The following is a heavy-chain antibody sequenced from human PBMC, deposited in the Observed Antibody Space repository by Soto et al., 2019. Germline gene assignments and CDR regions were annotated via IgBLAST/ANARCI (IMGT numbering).Heavy chain of an antibody. CDR2: ISGSGGST. CDR1: GFTFSSYA. D-gene: IGHD4-17*01. J-gene: IGHJ4*02. V-gene: IGHV3-23*01. CDR3: AKAVPIITTVTTEPCFDY. Sequence: VGSLRLSCAASGFTFSSYAMSWVRQAPGKGLEWVSAISGSGGSTYYADSVKGRFTISRDNSKNTLYLQMNSLRAEDTAVYYCAKAVPIITTVTTEPCFDYWGQGTLVTVSS.